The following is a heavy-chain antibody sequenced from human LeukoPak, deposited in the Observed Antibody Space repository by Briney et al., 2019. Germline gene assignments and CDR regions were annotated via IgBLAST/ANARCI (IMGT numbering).Heavy chain of an antibody. CDR2: ISHRGSA. CDR1: GYSISIGYY. CDR3: ARHADSDFWSGHLLYYFDY. J-gene: IGHJ4*02. Sequence: PSETLSLACDVSGYSISIGYYWAWIRQPPGKGLEWIGSISHRGSADYNPSLKSRVTISADTSKNQFSLELSSVTAADTAVYYCARHADSDFWSGHLLYYFDYWGQGTLVTVSS. V-gene: IGHV4-38-2*01. D-gene: IGHD3-3*01.